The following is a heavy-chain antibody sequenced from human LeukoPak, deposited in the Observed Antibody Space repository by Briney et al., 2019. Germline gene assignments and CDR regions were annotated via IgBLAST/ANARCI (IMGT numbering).Heavy chain of an antibody. Sequence: GGSLRLSCAASGFTFSGSAMHWVRQASGKGLEWVGRIRSITNSYATAYAASVKGRFTISRDDSKNTAFLQMNSLKTEDTAGDHCTRQVWFRAEGFDYWGQGTLVTVSS. CDR3: TRQVWFRAEGFDY. V-gene: IGHV3-73*01. CDR2: IRSITNSYAT. D-gene: IGHD3-10*01. J-gene: IGHJ4*02. CDR1: GFTFSGSA.